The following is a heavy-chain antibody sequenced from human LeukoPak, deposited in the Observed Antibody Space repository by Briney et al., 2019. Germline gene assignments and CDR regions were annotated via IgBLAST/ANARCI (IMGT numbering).Heavy chain of an antibody. CDR2: ISSSSSYI. J-gene: IGHJ6*02. CDR3: AREVAVSMHGMDV. V-gene: IGHV3-21*01. CDR1: GFTFSSYS. Sequence: GGSLLLSCAASGFTFSSYSMNWVRPAPGKGLEWVSSISSSSSYIYYADSVKGRFTISRDNAKNSLYLQMNSLRAEDTAVYYCAREVAVSMHGMDVWGQGTTVTVSS. D-gene: IGHD3-3*02.